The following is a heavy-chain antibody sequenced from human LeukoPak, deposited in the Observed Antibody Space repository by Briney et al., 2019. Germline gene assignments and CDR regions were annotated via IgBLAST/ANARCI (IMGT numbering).Heavy chain of an antibody. D-gene: IGHD3-22*01. CDR1: GYTFTSYG. CDR2: ISGYNGNT. J-gene: IGHJ4*02. V-gene: IGHV1-18*01. CDR3: ARHRGSSGYFN. Sequence: ASVKVSCKASGYTFTSYGISWVRQAPGQGFEWMGWISGYNGNTNYAQKFQGRVTMTTDTSTSTGYMELRSLRSDDTAVYCCARHRGSSGYFNWGQGTLVTVSS.